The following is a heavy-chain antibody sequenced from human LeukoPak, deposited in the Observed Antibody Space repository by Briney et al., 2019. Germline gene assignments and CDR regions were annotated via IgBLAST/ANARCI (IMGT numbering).Heavy chain of an antibody. Sequence: GGSLRLSCAASGNYWMHWVRQAPGKGLVWVSHINSDGSWTSYADSVKGRFTISKDNAKNTVYLQMNNLRVEDTAVYYCVSFYETYWGRGTLVTVSS. CDR2: INSDGSWT. V-gene: IGHV3-74*01. CDR1: GNYW. J-gene: IGHJ4*02. CDR3: VSFYETY. D-gene: IGHD2-2*01.